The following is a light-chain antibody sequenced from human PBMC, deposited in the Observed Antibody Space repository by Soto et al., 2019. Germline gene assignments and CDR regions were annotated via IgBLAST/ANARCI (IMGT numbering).Light chain of an antibody. CDR1: SSDVGGYDY. V-gene: IGLV1-51*01. CDR2: DNN. J-gene: IGLJ2*01. Sequence: QSVLTQPASVSGSPGQSITLSCTGTSSDVGGYDYVSWYQQHPGKAPKLIIYDNNKRPSGIPDRFSGSKSGTSATLGITGLQTGDEADYYCGTWDSSLSAVVFGGGTKLTVL. CDR3: GTWDSSLSAVV.